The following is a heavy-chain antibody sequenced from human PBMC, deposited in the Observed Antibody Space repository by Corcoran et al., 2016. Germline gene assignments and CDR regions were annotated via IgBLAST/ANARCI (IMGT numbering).Heavy chain of an antibody. V-gene: IGHV3-30*18. D-gene: IGHD2-15*01. Sequence: QVQLVESGGGVVQPGRSLRLSCAASGFIFSSYGMHWVRQAPGKGLEWVAVISYDGSNKYYADSVKGRFTISRDKSKNTLYLQMRRLRSEDTAVYYCAKGELCSGRAPQFDFWGQGTLVTVPS. J-gene: IGHJ4*02. CDR1: GFIFSSYG. CDR3: AKGELCSGRAPQFDF. CDR2: ISYDGSNK.